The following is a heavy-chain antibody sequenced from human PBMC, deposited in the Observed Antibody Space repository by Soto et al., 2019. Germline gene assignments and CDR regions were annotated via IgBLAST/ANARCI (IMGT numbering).Heavy chain of an antibody. V-gene: IGHV3-23*01. D-gene: IGHD2-2*01. CDR2: ISGSGGST. CDR3: AKILKPIVVVPAATGH. J-gene: IGHJ4*02. Sequence: EVQLLESGGGLVQPGGSLRLSCAASGFTFSSYAMSWVRQAPGKGLEWVSAISGSGGSTYYADSVKGRFTISRDNSKNTLYLQMNSLRAEDTAVYYCAKILKPIVVVPAATGHWGQGTLVTVSS. CDR1: GFTFSSYA.